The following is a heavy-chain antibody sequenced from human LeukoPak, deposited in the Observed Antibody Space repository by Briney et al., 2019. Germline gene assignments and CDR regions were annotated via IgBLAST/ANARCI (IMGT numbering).Heavy chain of an antibody. CDR2: IKLDGTET. Sequence: GGSLRLSCEVSGFIFSRYWMSWLRQAPGKGPEWVATIKLDGTETYYVESVRGRFTISRDNAKNSLFLQISSLRVEDTAIYFCARDRSDILTGYNDAFDIWGLGTKVTVSS. D-gene: IGHD3-9*01. J-gene: IGHJ3*02. CDR1: GFIFSRYW. V-gene: IGHV3-7*01. CDR3: ARDRSDILTGYNDAFDI.